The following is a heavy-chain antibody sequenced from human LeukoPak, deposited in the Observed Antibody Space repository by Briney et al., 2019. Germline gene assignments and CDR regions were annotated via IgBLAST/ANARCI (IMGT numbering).Heavy chain of an antibody. D-gene: IGHD4-11*01. Sequence: GGSLRLSCAASGFTFSSYWMSWVRQAPGKGLEWVAVIWYDGSNKYYADSVKGRFTISRDNSKNTLYLQINSLRAEDTAVYYCARDIYSNGYLGYWGQGTLVTVSS. CDR3: ARDIYSNGYLGY. V-gene: IGHV3-33*08. CDR1: GFTFSSYW. CDR2: IWYDGSNK. J-gene: IGHJ4*02.